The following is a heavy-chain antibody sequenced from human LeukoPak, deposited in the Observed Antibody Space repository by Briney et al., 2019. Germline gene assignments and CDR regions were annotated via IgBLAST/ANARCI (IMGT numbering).Heavy chain of an antibody. Sequence: SETLSLTCNVSGGSITSYYWNWIRQPPGKGLEWIGHIYYTGSTNSNLSLKSRLTISLDTSKKQFPLKLISVTAADTAIYYCASSYFYDGNRYFDYWGQGALVTVSS. J-gene: IGHJ4*02. D-gene: IGHD3-22*01. CDR3: ASSYFYDGNRYFDY. CDR1: GGSITSYY. CDR2: IYYTGST. V-gene: IGHV4-59*08.